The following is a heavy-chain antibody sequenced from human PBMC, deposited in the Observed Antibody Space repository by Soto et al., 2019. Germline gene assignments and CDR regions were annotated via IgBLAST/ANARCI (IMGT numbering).Heavy chain of an antibody. CDR3: AIEPCGGDCYSSYYYYGMDF. CDR2: ISSSSSTI. V-gene: IGHV3-48*02. CDR1: GLTFSSYS. D-gene: IGHD2-21*02. J-gene: IGHJ6*02. Sequence: PGGSLRLSCAASGLTFSSYSMNWVRQAPGKGLEWVSYISSSSSTIYYADSVKGRFTISRDNAKNSLYLQMNSLRDEDTAVYYCAIEPCGGDCYSSYYYYGMDFWGQGTTVTVSS.